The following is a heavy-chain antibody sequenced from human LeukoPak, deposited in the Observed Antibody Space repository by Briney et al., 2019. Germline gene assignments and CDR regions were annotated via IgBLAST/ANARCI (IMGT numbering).Heavy chain of an antibody. Sequence: GGSLRLSCAASGFTFSSYAMSWVRQAPGKGLEWVSAISGSGGSTYYADSVKGRFTISRDNSKNTLYLQMNSLRAEDTAVYYCAKDIRLDTAMTNDYWGQGTLVTVSS. CDR2: ISGSGGST. J-gene: IGHJ4*02. D-gene: IGHD5-18*01. CDR1: GFTFSSYA. V-gene: IGHV3-23*01. CDR3: AKDIRLDTAMTNDY.